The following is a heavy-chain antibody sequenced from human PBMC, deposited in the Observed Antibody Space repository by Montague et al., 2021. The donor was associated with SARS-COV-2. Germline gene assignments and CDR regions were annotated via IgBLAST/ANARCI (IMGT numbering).Heavy chain of an antibody. Sequence: SLRLSCAASGFTFSSLWMHWVRQLPGKGLLWVSRINTDGTITNYADSVKGRFTISRDNAKNSMYLQMNSLRVEDTAVYYCATDRTVAPGYGFDPWGQGTPVTVSS. CDR2: INTDGTIT. CDR3: ATDRTVAPGYGFDP. D-gene: IGHD3-9*01. J-gene: IGHJ5*02. V-gene: IGHV3-74*01. CDR1: GFTFSSLW.